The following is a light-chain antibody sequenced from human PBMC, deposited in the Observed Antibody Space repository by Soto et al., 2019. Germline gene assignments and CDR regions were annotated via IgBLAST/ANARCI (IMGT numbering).Light chain of an antibody. J-gene: IGKJ1*01. Sequence: EIVLTQSPGTLSLSPGERATLSCRASQIVSSTYLAWYQHRHGQAPRLLIYGASRRPTGIPDRFSGSGSGTEFTLAIRRLESYDFAVYYCQQYDSSSWTFGQGTKVEIK. CDR2: GAS. CDR3: QQYDSSSWT. CDR1: QIVSSTY. V-gene: IGKV3-20*01.